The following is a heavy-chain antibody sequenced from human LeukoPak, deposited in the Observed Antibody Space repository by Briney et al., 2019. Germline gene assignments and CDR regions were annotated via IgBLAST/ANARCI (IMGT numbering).Heavy chain of an antibody. CDR2: ISAYNGNT. V-gene: IGHV1-18*01. J-gene: IGHJ4*02. CDR3: ARSTYYDFWSGYYI. D-gene: IGHD3-3*01. Sequence: GASVKVSCKASGYTFTSYGISWVRQAPGQGLEWMGWISAYNGNTNYAQKLQGRVTMTTDTSTSTAYMELRSLRSDDTAVYYCARSTYYDFWSGYYIWGQGTLVTVSS. CDR1: GYTFTSYG.